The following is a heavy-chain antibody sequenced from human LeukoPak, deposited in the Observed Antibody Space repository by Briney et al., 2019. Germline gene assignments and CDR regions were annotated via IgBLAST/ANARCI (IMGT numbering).Heavy chain of an antibody. CDR1: GGSFSGFS. Sequence: PSETLSLTCVVYGGSFSGFSWNWIRQPPGEGLEWIGEINHRGKTTYDPSLMSRVTISLDTFKSQISLKLTSVTAADTAIYYCARKYDNIIPDAFDVWGQGTMVTVSS. V-gene: IGHV4-34*01. J-gene: IGHJ3*01. CDR2: INHRGKT. CDR3: ARKYDNIIPDAFDV. D-gene: IGHD3-22*01.